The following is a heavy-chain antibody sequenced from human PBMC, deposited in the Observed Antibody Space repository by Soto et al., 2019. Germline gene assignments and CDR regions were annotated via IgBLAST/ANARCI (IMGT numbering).Heavy chain of an antibody. V-gene: IGHV3-30*18. CDR2: ISYDGSNK. Sequence: PGGSLRLSCAASGFTFSSYGMHWVRQAPGKGLEWVAVISYDGSNKYYADSVKGRFTISRDNSKNTLYLQMNSLRAEDTAVYYCAKNGLERRSDCYSDYWGQGTLVTVSS. D-gene: IGHD2-21*02. J-gene: IGHJ4*02. CDR3: AKNGLERRSDCYSDY. CDR1: GFTFSSYG.